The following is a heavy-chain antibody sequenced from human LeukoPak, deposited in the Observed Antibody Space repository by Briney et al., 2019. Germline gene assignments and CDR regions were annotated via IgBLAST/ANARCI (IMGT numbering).Heavy chain of an antibody. Sequence: SETLSLTCTVSGGSIGSDDYYWSWIRQPAGKGLEWIGRVYTSGSTNYNPSLRSRVTISVDTSKNQFSLKLSSVTAADTAVYYCARDFRETQRRSMRRYYYYYMDVWGKGTTVTVSS. CDR1: GGSIGSDDYY. V-gene: IGHV4-61*02. CDR3: ARDFRETQRRSMRRYYYYYMDV. D-gene: IGHD5-24*01. CDR2: VYTSGST. J-gene: IGHJ6*03.